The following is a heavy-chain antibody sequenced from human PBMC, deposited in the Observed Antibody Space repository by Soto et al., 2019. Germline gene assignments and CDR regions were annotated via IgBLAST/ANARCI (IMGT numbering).Heavy chain of an antibody. V-gene: IGHV4-34*01. Sequence: PSETLSLTCAVYGGSFSGYYWSWIRQPPGKGLEWIGEINHSGSTNYNPSLKSRVTISVDTSKNQFSLKLSSVTAADTAVYYCARIKALLDDIVVVVAATPPYYMDVWGKGTTVTVS. D-gene: IGHD2-15*01. CDR3: ARIKALLDDIVVVVAATPPYYMDV. CDR2: INHSGST. J-gene: IGHJ6*03. CDR1: GGSFSGYY.